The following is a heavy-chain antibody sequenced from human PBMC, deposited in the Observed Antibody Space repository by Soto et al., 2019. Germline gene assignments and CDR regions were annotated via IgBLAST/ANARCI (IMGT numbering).Heavy chain of an antibody. CDR1: GGTFSSYA. J-gene: IGHJ4*02. Sequence: GASVKVSCKASGGTFSSYAISWVRQAPGQGLEWMGGIIPIFGTANYAQKFQGRVTITADESTSTAYMELSSPRSEDTAVYYCASYNGGGYFFADSWGQGTRVTVSS. CDR3: ASYNGGGYFFADS. CDR2: IIPIFGTA. V-gene: IGHV1-69*13. D-gene: IGHD1-26*01.